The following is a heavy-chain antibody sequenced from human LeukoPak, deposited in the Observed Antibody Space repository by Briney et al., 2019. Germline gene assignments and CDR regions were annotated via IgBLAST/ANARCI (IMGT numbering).Heavy chain of an antibody. Sequence: PGGSLRLSCAASGFTFSIYGMHWVRQAPGKGLEWVAFIRSDGSNKYYADSVKGRFFISRDNSKNTLYLQMNSLRSEDTAIYYCARGGRTPFDYWGQGTLVTVSS. J-gene: IGHJ4*02. D-gene: IGHD3-16*01. CDR1: GFTFSIYG. V-gene: IGHV3-30*02. CDR3: ARGGRTPFDY. CDR2: IRSDGSNK.